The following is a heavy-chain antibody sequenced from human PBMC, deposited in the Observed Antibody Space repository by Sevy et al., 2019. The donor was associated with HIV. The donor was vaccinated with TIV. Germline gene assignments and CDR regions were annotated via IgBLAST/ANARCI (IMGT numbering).Heavy chain of an antibody. CDR3: ARESMPLVQGIIIPPYFYGMDV. V-gene: IGHV1-18*01. J-gene: IGHJ6*02. CDR2: ISSYNGVT. Sequence: ASVKVSCEASGYTFSTYGITWVRQAPGQGLEWMGWISSYNGVTNYAQRFQDRVTLTTDTSTSTAYMELRSLRLDDTAVYYYARESMPLVQGIIIPPYFYGMDVWGQGTTVTVSS. D-gene: IGHD3-10*01. CDR1: GYTFSTYG.